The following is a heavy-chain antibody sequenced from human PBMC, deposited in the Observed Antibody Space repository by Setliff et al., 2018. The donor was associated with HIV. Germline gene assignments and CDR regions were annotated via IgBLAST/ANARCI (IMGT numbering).Heavy chain of an antibody. J-gene: IGHJ3*01. D-gene: IGHD3-10*01. Sequence: GESLKISCTGSGYSFSNHWIGWVRQMPGRSLEWVGIIYPQDSDTRYSPSFEGHVAISADTSRYTAYLQWSALKASDTAMYYCARHTIDISLLVVQDPGPFDVWGRGTLVTVSS. CDR2: IYPQDSDT. V-gene: IGHV5-51*01. CDR3: ARHTIDISLLVVQDPGPFDV. CDR1: GYSFSNHW.